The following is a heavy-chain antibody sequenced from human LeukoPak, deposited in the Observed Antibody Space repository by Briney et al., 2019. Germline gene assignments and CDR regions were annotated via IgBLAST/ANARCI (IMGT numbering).Heavy chain of an antibody. CDR3: ARGLAYYDILTGYYY. Sequence: SETLSLTCAVYGGSFSGYYWSWIRQPPGKGLEWIGDINHSGGTNYNPSLKSRVTISVDTPKNQFSLKLSSVTAADTAVYYCARGLAYYDILTGYYYWGQGTLVTVSS. V-gene: IGHV4-34*01. CDR2: INHSGGT. CDR1: GGSFSGYY. J-gene: IGHJ4*02. D-gene: IGHD3-9*01.